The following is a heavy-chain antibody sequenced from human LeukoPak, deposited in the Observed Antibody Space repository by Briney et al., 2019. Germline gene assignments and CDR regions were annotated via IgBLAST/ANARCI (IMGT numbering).Heavy chain of an antibody. CDR2: ISSSGSTI. CDR3: ARDYYDSSGYYYLDY. D-gene: IGHD3-22*01. Sequence: GGSLRLSCAASGFTFSDYYMSWIRQAPGKGLEWVSYISSSGSTIYYADSVKGRFTISRDNAKNSLYLQMNSLRAEDTAVYYCARDYYDSSGYYYLDYWGQGTLVTVSS. CDR1: GFTFSDYY. J-gene: IGHJ4*02. V-gene: IGHV3-11*01.